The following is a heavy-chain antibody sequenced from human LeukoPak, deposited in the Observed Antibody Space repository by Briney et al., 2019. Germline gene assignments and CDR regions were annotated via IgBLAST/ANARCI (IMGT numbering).Heavy chain of an antibody. V-gene: IGHV4-59*01. CDR2: IYYSGST. CDR1: GGSISSYY. D-gene: IGHD3-3*01. CDR3: ARDRGDYDFWSGKEFDY. J-gene: IGHJ4*02. Sequence: SETLSLTCTVSGGSISSYYWSWIRQPSGKGLEWLGYIYYSGSTNYNPSLKSRVTISVDTSKNQFSLKLSSVTAADTAVYYCARDRGDYDFWSGKEFDYWGQGTLVTVSS.